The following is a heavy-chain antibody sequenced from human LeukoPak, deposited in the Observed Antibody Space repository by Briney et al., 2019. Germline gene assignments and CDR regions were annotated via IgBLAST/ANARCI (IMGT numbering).Heavy chain of an antibody. Sequence: SVRVSCKASGGTFSTYAISWVRQAPGQGLEWMGGIIPTFGTAKYAQKFQGRVTITADESTSTAYMELSSLRSEDTAVYYCARDRRSRYCSSTRCYLGCFDPWGQGTLVTVSS. V-gene: IGHV1-69*13. CDR3: ARDRRSRYCSSTRCYLGCFDP. J-gene: IGHJ5*02. D-gene: IGHD2-2*01. CDR2: IIPTFGTA. CDR1: GGTFSTYA.